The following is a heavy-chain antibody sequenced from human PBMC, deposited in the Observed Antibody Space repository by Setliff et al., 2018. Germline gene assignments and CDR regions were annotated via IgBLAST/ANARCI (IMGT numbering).Heavy chain of an antibody. CDR3: FGAGTCSY. D-gene: IGHD3-10*01. J-gene: IGHJ4*02. CDR2: INPHGTEK. V-gene: IGHV3-7*01. CDR1: GLSYSNDW. Sequence: PGGSLRLSCTASGLSYSNDWVSWVRQAPGKGLEWLASINPHGTEKYYADSVKGRFTISRDNAKNSLSLQMNNLRTEDTAVYYCFGAGTCSYWGQRTLVTVS.